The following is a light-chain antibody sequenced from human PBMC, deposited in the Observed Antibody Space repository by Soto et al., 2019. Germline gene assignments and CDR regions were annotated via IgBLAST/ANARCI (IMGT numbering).Light chain of an antibody. CDR3: QQYYSTPHT. CDR1: QTVLYSSNNKNC. Sequence: DIVMTQSPDSLPVSLGERATINCKSSQTVLYSSNNKNCLAWFQQKPGQPPKLLIYWASTREAGVPDRFSGSGSGTDFTLTISSLQAEEVAVYYCQQYYSTPHTFGQGTKLEIK. J-gene: IGKJ2*01. CDR2: WAS. V-gene: IGKV4-1*01.